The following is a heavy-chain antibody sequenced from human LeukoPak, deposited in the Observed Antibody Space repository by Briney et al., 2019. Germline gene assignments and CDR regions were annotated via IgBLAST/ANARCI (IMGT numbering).Heavy chain of an antibody. CDR3: ARVLRDYYFDY. CDR2: ITMSSTYI. CDR1: GFSFSTYN. D-gene: IGHD3-9*01. Sequence: KTGGSLRLSCAASGFSFSTYNMNWVCQAPGKGLEWVSSITMSSTYIYHADSVKGRFTISRDNAKNSLFLQMNSLRAEDTAVYYCARVLRDYYFDYWGQGTLVTVSS. J-gene: IGHJ4*02. V-gene: IGHV3-21*01.